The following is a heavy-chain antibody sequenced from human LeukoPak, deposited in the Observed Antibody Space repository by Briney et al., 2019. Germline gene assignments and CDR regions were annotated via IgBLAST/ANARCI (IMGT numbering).Heavy chain of an antibody. Sequence: PGGSLRLSCAASGFTFGDYWMSWVRQVPGKGLEWVANIKEDGSEKFYVDSVKGRFTISRDNTESSLSLQMDSLRVEDTAVYFCPRGGAINGYYVYWGQGTLVTVSS. CDR1: GFTFGDYW. J-gene: IGHJ4*02. D-gene: IGHD1-26*01. CDR3: PRGGAINGYYVY. V-gene: IGHV3-7*01. CDR2: IKEDGSEK.